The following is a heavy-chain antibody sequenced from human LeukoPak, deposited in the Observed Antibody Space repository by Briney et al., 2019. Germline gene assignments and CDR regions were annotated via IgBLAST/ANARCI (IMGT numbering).Heavy chain of an antibody. CDR3: ARHSSYHYYDSSGDAFDI. Sequence: SETLSLTCTVSGGSISSYYWSWIRQPPGKGLEWIGYIYYSGSTNYNPSLKSRVTISVDTSKNQFSLKLSSVTAADTAVYYCARHSSYHYYDSSGDAFDIWGQGTMVTVSS. CDR1: GGSISSYY. J-gene: IGHJ3*02. D-gene: IGHD3-22*01. CDR2: IYYSGST. V-gene: IGHV4-59*08.